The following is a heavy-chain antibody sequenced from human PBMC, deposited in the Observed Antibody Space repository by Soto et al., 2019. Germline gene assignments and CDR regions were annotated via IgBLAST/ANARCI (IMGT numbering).Heavy chain of an antibody. CDR3: AKDVGTEYSSSSNYYYYGMDV. V-gene: IGHV3-30*18. CDR2: ISYDGSNK. J-gene: IGHJ6*02. Sequence: PVGSLRLSCAASGFTFSSYGMHWVRQAPGKGLEWVAVISYDGSNKYYADSVKGRFTISRDNSKSTLYLQMNSLRAEDTAVYYCAKDVGTEYSSSSNYYYYGMDVWGQGTTVTVSS. D-gene: IGHD6-6*01. CDR1: GFTFSSYG.